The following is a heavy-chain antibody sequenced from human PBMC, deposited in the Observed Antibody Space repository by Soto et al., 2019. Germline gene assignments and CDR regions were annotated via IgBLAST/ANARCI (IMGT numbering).Heavy chain of an antibody. CDR2: LYWDDDE. CDR1: GFSLNTRGVG. J-gene: IGHJ4*02. Sequence: QITLKESGPTLVKPTQTLTLTCTFSGFSLNTRGVGVAWIRQPPGKALEWLALLYWDDDEGYSPSLRSRLTXTXDXXKHQVVLTMTNMDPVDTATYYCAHRPRGYSYHFDYWGQGTLVTVSS. CDR3: AHRPRGYSYHFDY. V-gene: IGHV2-5*02. D-gene: IGHD5-18*01.